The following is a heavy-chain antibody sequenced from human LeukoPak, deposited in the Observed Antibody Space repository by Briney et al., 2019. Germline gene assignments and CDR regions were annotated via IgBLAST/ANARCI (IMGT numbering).Heavy chain of an antibody. CDR2: INHSGST. CDR1: GGSISSYY. V-gene: IGHV4-34*01. D-gene: IGHD5-12*01. Sequence: PSETLSLTCTVSGGSISSYYWSWIRQPPGKGLEWIGEINHSGSTNYNPSLKSRVTISVDTSKNQFSLKLSSVTAADTAVYYCARGVATTRGKVRFDPWGQGTLVTVSS. J-gene: IGHJ5*02. CDR3: ARGVATTRGKVRFDP.